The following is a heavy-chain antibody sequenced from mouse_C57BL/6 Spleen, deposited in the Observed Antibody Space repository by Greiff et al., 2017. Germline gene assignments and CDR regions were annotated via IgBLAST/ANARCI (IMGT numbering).Heavy chain of an antibody. D-gene: IGHD2-3*01. CDR2: IDPNSGGT. Sequence: VQLQQPGAELVKPGASVKLSCKASGYTFTSYWMHWVKQRPGRGLEWIGRIDPNSGGTKYNEKFKSKATLTVDKPSSTADMQLSSLTSEDSAVYYCARFYDGIYQYFDVWGTGTTVTVSS. V-gene: IGHV1-72*01. J-gene: IGHJ1*03. CDR3: ARFYDGIYQYFDV. CDR1: GYTFTSYW.